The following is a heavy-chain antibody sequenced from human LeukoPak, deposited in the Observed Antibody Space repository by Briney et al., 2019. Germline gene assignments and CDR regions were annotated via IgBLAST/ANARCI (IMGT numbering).Heavy chain of an antibody. D-gene: IGHD5-18*01. Sequence: GESLKISCKSSGYSFTTYWIAWVRQKPGKGLEWMGIIFPGDSNVIYSPSFEGQVTISADESISTAYLQWSSLKASDSALYYCARGGYSYGYVGHWGQGTLVTVSS. V-gene: IGHV5-51*01. CDR3: ARGGYSYGYVGH. CDR1: GYSFTTYW. J-gene: IGHJ4*02. CDR2: IFPGDSNV.